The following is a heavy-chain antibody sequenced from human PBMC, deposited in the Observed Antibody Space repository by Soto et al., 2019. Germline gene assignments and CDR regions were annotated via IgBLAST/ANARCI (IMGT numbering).Heavy chain of an antibody. D-gene: IGHD6-13*01. CDR1: GFTVSRYY. J-gene: IGHJ3*02. CDR3: AREGIAAPDSGEHAFDI. CDR2: THTGGGA. V-gene: IGHV3-53*04. Sequence: EVQLVESGGGLVQPGGSRRLSCAVSGFTVSRYYMTWVRQAQGKGLEWVSVTHTGGGALYADSVKGRFTISRQESKNTVYLQMNSLRPEDTAVYFCAREGIAAPDSGEHAFDIWGHGTMVTVSS.